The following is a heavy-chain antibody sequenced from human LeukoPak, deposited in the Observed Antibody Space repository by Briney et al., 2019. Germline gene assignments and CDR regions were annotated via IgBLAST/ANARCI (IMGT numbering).Heavy chain of an antibody. CDR1: KFTFGSYG. J-gene: IGHJ4*02. D-gene: IGHD2-2*01. CDR3: ARPKLGYCSSVTCSAPNYYFDY. Sequence: PGGSLRLSCAASKFTFGSYGMNWVRQAPGKGLEWVSYISSSGSTIYYADSVKGRFTISRDNTKRPLYLQMDSLRAEDTAVYYCARPKLGYCSSVTCSAPNYYFDYWGQGTLVTVSS. CDR2: ISSSGSTI. V-gene: IGHV3-48*01.